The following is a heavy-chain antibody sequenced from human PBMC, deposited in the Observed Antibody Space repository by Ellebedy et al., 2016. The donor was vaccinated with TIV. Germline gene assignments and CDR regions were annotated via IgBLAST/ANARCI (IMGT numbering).Heavy chain of an antibody. D-gene: IGHD2-2*01. V-gene: IGHV3-23*01. J-gene: IGHJ4*02. CDR2: ISNSGSNT. Sequence: GGSLRLXXTASGFNFSDYAMTWVRQAPGKGLEWVSTISNSGSNTYYTDSVKGRFTLSQDNSKNTVYLQMNSLRAEDTAVYYCARVEPFYCSSTSCKNLGSDYWGQGTLVTVSS. CDR3: ARVEPFYCSSTSCKNLGSDY. CDR1: GFNFSDYA.